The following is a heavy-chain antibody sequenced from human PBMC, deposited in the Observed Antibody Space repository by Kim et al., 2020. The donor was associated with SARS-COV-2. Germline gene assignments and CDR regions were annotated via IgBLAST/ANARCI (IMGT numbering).Heavy chain of an antibody. CDR3: VSHGPTNPGY. CDR2: TI. D-gene: IGHD5-12*01. J-gene: IGHJ4*02. Sequence: TIYYADSVKGRFTISRDNAKNSLYLQMNSLRDEDTAVYYCVSHGPTNPGYWGQGTLVTVSS. V-gene: IGHV3-48*02.